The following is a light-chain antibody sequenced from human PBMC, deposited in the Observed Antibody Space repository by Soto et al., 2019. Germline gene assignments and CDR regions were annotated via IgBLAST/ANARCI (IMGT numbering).Light chain of an antibody. CDR3: QSYDSGLVGLI. J-gene: IGLJ2*01. CDR1: TSNIGAGYD. CDR2: GHS. V-gene: IGLV1-40*01. Sequence: QSVLTQPPSVSVAPGQRVTIACTGSTSNIGAGYDVHWYRHLPGAAPKLLLSGHSHRPSGVPDRLSGSKSGTSASLAITGLQAEDEADYYCQSYDSGLVGLIFGAGTKLTVL.